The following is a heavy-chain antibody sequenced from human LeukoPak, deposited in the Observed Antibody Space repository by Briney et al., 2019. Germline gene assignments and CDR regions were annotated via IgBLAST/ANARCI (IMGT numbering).Heavy chain of an antibody. CDR3: ARDDMIVDVGVAFDI. J-gene: IGHJ3*02. Sequence: GWSLRLPCAACGFIFRSYWMHWVRQAPAKGLVWVSRINSDGSSTSYADSVKGRFTIPRDNEKNTLYLQMTSLRAEYTGVYYCARDDMIVDVGVAFDIWGQGTMVTVSS. D-gene: IGHD3-22*01. V-gene: IGHV3-74*01. CDR2: INSDGSST. CDR1: GFIFRSYW.